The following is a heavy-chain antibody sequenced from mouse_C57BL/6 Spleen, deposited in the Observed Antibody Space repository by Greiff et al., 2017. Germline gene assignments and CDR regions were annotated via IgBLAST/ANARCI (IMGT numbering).Heavy chain of an antibody. D-gene: IGHD3-2*02. CDR3: ARVDSSGYPWFAY. CDR2: IYPSDSET. CDR1: GYTFTSYW. V-gene: IGHV1-61*01. J-gene: IGHJ3*01. Sequence: QVQLQQPGAELVRPGSSVKLSCKASGYTFTSYWMDWVKQRPGQGLEWIGNIYPSDSETHYNQKFKDKATLTVDKSSSTAYMQLSSLTSEDSAVYYCARVDSSGYPWFAYWGQGTLVTVSA.